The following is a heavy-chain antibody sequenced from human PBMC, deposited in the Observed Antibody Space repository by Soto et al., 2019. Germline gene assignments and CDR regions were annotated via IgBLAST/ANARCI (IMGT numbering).Heavy chain of an antibody. J-gene: IGHJ4*02. CDR1: GFTFSSYG. CDR3: ANPLAQYSGYDVPPLLPDFDY. V-gene: IGHV3-30*18. D-gene: IGHD5-12*01. Sequence: QVQLVESGGGVVQPGRSLRLSCAASGFTFSSYGMHWVRQAPGKGLEWVAVISYDGSNKYYADSVKGRFTISRDNSKNTLYLQMNSLRAEDTAVYYCANPLAQYSGYDVPPLLPDFDYWGQGTLVTVSS. CDR2: ISYDGSNK.